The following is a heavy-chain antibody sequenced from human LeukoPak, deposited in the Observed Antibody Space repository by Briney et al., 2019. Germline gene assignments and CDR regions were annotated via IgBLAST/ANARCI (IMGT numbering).Heavy chain of an antibody. V-gene: IGHV1-46*01. Sequence: ASVKVSCKASGYTFTGYYIHWVRQAPGQGLGWMGIINPNHGTTTYAQKFQGRVTMTRDTSTSTAYMELSSLRSEDTALYYCARGDVLDRSVYNWFDPWGQGTLVIVSS. CDR2: INPNHGTT. J-gene: IGHJ5*02. CDR1: GYTFTGYY. CDR3: ARGDVLDRSVYNWFDP. D-gene: IGHD3-22*01.